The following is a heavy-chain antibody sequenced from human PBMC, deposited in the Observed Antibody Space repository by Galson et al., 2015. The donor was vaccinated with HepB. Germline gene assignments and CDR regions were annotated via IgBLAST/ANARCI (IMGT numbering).Heavy chain of an antibody. J-gene: IGHJ6*02. CDR2: INHSGST. CDR3: ARDQLYCRSTSCQTDLYYYYGMDV. D-gene: IGHD2-2*01. V-gene: IGHV4-34*01. CDR1: GGSFSGYY. Sequence: ETLSLTCAVYGGSFSGYYWSWIRQPPGKGLEWIGEINHSGSTNYNPSLKSRVTMSVDTSKNQFSLKLSSVTAADTAVYYCARDQLYCRSTSCQTDLYYYYGMDVWGQGTTVTVSS.